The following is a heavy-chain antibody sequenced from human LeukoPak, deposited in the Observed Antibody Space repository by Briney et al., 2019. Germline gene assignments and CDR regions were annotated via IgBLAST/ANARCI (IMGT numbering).Heavy chain of an antibody. CDR1: GFTFSSYG. CDR2: ISGSGYST. V-gene: IGHV3-23*01. J-gene: IGHJ3*02. Sequence: PGRSLRLSCAASGFTFSSYGMHWVRQAPGKGLEWVSAISGSGYSTYYADSVKGRFTISRDNSKNTLYLQMNSLRAEDTAVYYCAKDHDIRADFGYSGPDAFDIWGQGTMVTVSS. CDR3: AKDHDIRADFGYSGPDAFDI. D-gene: IGHD5-12*01.